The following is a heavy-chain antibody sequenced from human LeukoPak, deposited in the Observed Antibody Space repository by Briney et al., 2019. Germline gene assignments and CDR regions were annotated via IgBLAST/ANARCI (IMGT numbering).Heavy chain of an antibody. CDR1: GFTFDDYA. D-gene: IGHD4/OR15-4a*01. CDR3: AKDPDYGGPIDY. CDR2: ISWNSGSI. Sequence: PGRSLRLSCAVSGFTFDDYAMHWVRQAPGKGLEWVSGISWNSGSIGYADSVKGRFTISRDNAKNSLYLQMNSLRAEDTALYYCAKDPDYGGPIDYWGQGTLVTVSS. V-gene: IGHV3-9*01. J-gene: IGHJ4*02.